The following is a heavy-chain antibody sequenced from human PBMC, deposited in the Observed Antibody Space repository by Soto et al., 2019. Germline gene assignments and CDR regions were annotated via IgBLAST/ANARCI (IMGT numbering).Heavy chain of an antibody. J-gene: IGHJ6*02. Sequence: QEHLVESGGGVVQPGGSLTLSCTASGFPFSSYTMHWLRRAPGKGLEWVGIISFDGSSKYYADWFKGQIVISRDNSKDSLYLQMDTLRPDDTAIYYCARYTVTSLTPYQGFYYYGMDVWGQVTTVTVSS. CDR1: GFPFSSYT. CDR2: ISFDGSSK. D-gene: IGHD2-2*01. CDR3: ARYTVTSLTPYQGFYYYGMDV. V-gene: IGHV3-30*09.